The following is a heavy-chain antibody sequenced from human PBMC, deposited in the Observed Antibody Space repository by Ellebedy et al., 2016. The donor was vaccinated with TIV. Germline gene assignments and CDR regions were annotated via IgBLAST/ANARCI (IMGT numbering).Heavy chain of an antibody. J-gene: IGHJ5*02. CDR3: AKGFYWFDP. Sequence: GGSLRLSXAAAGFTFSSYAMSWVRQAPGKGLEWVAAISGSGGSTYYADSVKGRFTISRANSKNTLYLQMNSLRAEDTAVYYCAKGFYWFDPWGRGTLVTVSS. V-gene: IGHV3-23*01. CDR1: GFTFSSYA. CDR2: ISGSGGST.